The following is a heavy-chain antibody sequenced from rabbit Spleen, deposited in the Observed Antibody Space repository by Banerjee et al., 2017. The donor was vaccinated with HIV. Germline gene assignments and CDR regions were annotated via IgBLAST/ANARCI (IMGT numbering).Heavy chain of an antibody. Sequence: QSLEESGGGLVQPGGSLKLSCKASGFDFSSYGVSWVRQAPGKGLEWIGYIEPIFGRTYYASWVNGRFTISSHNAQNTLYLQLNSLTAADTATYFCARAGYAGYGYANFRDYYGMDLWGPGTLVTVS. D-gene: IGHD6-1*01. CDR2: IEPIFGRT. CDR3: ARAGYAGYGYANFRDYYGMDL. V-gene: IGHV1S7*01. CDR1: GFDFSSYG. J-gene: IGHJ6*01.